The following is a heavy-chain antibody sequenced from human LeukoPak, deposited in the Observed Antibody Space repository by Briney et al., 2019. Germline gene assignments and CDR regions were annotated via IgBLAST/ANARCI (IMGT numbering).Heavy chain of an antibody. J-gene: IGHJ4*02. Sequence: SVKVSCKASGGTFSSYAISWVRQAPGQGLEWMGGIIPIFGTANYAQKFQGRVTITADKSTSTAYMELSSLRAEDTAVYYCATVFYYGSGSYFPLGFWGQGTLVTVSS. CDR3: ATVFYYGSGSYFPLGF. V-gene: IGHV1-69*06. CDR1: GGTFSSYA. D-gene: IGHD3-10*01. CDR2: IIPIFGTA.